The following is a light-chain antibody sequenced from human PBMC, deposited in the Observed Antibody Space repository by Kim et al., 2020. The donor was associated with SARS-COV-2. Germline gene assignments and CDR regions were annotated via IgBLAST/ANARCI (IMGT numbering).Light chain of an antibody. CDR3: QQDDSSLLYT. Sequence: EIVLTQSPGTLSLSPGERATLSCRASQSVSSSYLAWYQQKPGQAPRLLIYGASSRATGIPDRFSGSGSGTDFTLTISRLEPEDFAVYYCQQDDSSLLYTFGQGTKLEI. J-gene: IGKJ2*01. V-gene: IGKV3-20*01. CDR2: GAS. CDR1: QSVSSSY.